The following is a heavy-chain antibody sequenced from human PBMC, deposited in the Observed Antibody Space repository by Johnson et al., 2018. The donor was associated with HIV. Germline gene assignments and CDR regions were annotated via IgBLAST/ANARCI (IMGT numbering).Heavy chain of an antibody. CDR1: GLTFSSYW. Sequence: VQLVESGGGLVQPGGSLRLSCAASGLTFSSYWMSWVRQAPGKGLEWVSGINWNGGRNGYVDSVKGRFTISRDNSKNTLYLQMGSLRVEDMAVYYCARLRGAFDIWGQGTMVTVSS. V-gene: IGHV3-64*07. J-gene: IGHJ3*02. CDR3: ARLRGAFDI. CDR2: INWNGGRN. D-gene: IGHD3-10*01.